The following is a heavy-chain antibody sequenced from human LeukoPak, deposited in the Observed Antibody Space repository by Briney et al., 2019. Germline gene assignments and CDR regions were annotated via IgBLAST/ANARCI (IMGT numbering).Heavy chain of an antibody. CDR2: ISSSGSTI. D-gene: IGHD3-9*01. Sequence: GGSLRLSCAASGFTFSSYAMSWVRQAPGKGLEWVSYISSSGSTIYYADSVKGRFTVSRDNAKNSLYLQMNSLRAEDTAVYYCAKDFSGRYFDWLSAGGAFDIWGQGTMVTVSS. V-gene: IGHV3-48*04. CDR1: GFTFSSYA. J-gene: IGHJ3*02. CDR3: AKDFSGRYFDWLSAGGAFDI.